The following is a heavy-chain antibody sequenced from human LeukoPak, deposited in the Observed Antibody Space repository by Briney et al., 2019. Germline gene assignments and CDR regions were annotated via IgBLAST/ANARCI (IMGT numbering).Heavy chain of an antibody. CDR3: TTELDIRPNHY. CDR1: GFTFINAW. V-gene: IGHV3-15*01. J-gene: IGHJ4*02. Sequence: GGSLRPSCAASGFTFINAWMSWVRQAPGKGLEWVGRIKSKTDGGTTDYAAPVKGRFTISRDDSKNTLYLQMNSLKSEDTAVYYCTTELDIRPNHYWGQGTLVTVSS. D-gene: IGHD3-22*01. CDR2: IKSKTDGGTT.